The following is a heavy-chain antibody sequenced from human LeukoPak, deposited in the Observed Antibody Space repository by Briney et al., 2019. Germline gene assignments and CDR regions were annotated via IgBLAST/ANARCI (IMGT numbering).Heavy chain of an antibody. D-gene: IGHD5-18*01. V-gene: IGHV4-34*01. Sequence: SETLSLTCAVYGGSFSGYYWSWIRKPPGTGLEWIGEINHSGSTNYNPSLKSRVTISVDTSKNQFSLKLSSVTAADTAVYYWASPTVDTAMVHPPAYDYWGQGTLVTVSS. CDR1: GGSFSGYY. CDR2: INHSGST. CDR3: ASPTVDTAMVHPPAYDY. J-gene: IGHJ4*02.